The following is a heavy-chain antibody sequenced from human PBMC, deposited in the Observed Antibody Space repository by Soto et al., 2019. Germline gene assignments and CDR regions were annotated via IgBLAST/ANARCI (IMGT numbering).Heavy chain of an antibody. CDR3: AKDLRRDDYGGNSIGRPGYYGMDV. J-gene: IGHJ6*02. CDR1: GFTFSSYA. CDR2: FSGSGGST. V-gene: IGHV3-23*01. D-gene: IGHD4-17*01. Sequence: EVQLLESGGGLVQPGGSLRLSCAASGFTFSSYAMSWVRQAPGKGLEWVSAFSGSGGSTYYADSVKGRFTISRDNSKNTLYLQMNSLRAEDTAVYYCAKDLRRDDYGGNSIGRPGYYGMDVWGQGTTVTVSS.